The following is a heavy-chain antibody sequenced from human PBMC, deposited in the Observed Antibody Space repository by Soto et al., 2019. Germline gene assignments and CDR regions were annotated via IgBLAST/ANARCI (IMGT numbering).Heavy chain of an antibody. CDR3: ARAAAGGYSAYEVFDY. J-gene: IGHJ4*02. Sequence: QGHLQESGAGLVKPSGTLSLTCAVSGGSVSTSNWWSWVRQPPGKGLEWIGEIYHSGSTNYNPSTKSTVTIKVDKSKNQFSLKPSSMTAAETAVYYCARAAAGGYSAYEVFDYWGQGTLVTVAS. CDR1: GGSVSTSNW. D-gene: IGHD5-12*01. CDR2: IYHSGST. V-gene: IGHV4-4*02.